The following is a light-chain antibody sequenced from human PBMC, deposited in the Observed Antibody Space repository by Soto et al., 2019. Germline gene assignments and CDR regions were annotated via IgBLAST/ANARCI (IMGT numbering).Light chain of an antibody. V-gene: IGKV3-20*01. CDR3: QQYGSSPKT. J-gene: IGKJ4*01. CDR2: GAS. CDR1: QSVSSSY. Sequence: EIVLTQSPGTLSLSPGERATLSCRASQSVSSSYLAWYQQQPGQAPRLLIYGASSRATGIPDGFSGSGSGTDFTLTISRLEPEDFAVYYCQQYGSSPKTFGGGTKVEIK.